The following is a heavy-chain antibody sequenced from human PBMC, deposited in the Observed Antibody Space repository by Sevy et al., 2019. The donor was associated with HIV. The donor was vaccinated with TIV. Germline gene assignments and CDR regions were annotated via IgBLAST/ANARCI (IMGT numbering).Heavy chain of an antibody. J-gene: IGHJ6*02. CDR3: ASDPRDGYTNYDYYYYGMDV. Sequence: SETLSLTCTVSGGSISSSSYYWGWIRQPPGKGLEWIGSIYYSGSTYYNPSLKSRGTISVDTSKNQFSLKLSSVTAADTAVYYCASDPRDGYTNYDYYYYGMDVWGQGTTVTVSS. V-gene: IGHV4-39*01. D-gene: IGHD4-4*01. CDR2: IYYSGST. CDR1: GGSISSSSYY.